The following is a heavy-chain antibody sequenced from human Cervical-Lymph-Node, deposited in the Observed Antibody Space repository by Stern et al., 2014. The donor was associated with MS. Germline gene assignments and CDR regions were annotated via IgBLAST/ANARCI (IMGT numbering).Heavy chain of an antibody. J-gene: IGHJ4*02. CDR2: IRTKAYGGTT. V-gene: IGHV3-49*05. CDR1: GFTFGDYS. CDR3: TGARVGGTPPYFDY. D-gene: IGHD1-26*01. Sequence: EMQLVESGGGLVKPGRSLRLSCIASGFTFGDYSMSWFRQAPGKGLEWVCFIRTKAYGGTTEYAASVKGRFTISRDDSKSIAYLQMNSLKTEDTAVYYCTGARVGGTPPYFDYWGQGTLVTVSS.